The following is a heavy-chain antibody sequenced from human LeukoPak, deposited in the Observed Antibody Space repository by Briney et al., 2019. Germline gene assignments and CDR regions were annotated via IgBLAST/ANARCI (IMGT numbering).Heavy chain of an antibody. CDR1: GFSFSSYS. CDR2: ISSSSSTI. V-gene: IGHV3-48*02. D-gene: IGHD1-14*01. J-gene: IGHJ2*01. CDR3: ARVRMTGGSGGPHWYFDL. Sequence: PGGSLRLSCAASGFSFSSYSMNWVRQAPEKGLEWVSYISSSSSTINYAASVKGRFTISRDNAKNSLFLQMNSLRDEDTAIYYCARVRMTGGSGGPHWYFDLWGRGTLVTVSS.